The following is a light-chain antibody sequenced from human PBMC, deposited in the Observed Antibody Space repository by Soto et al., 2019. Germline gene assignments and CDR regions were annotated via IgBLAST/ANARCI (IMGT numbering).Light chain of an antibody. CDR2: DVS. CDR3: SSYTSSSTLVV. V-gene: IGLV2-14*01. CDR1: SSDVGGYNY. J-gene: IGLJ2*01. Sequence: QSALTQPASVSGSPGQSITISCTGTSSDVGGYNYVSWYQQHPGKAPKLMIYDVSNWPSGVSNRFSGSKSGNTASLTISGLQAEDEDDYCCSSYTSSSTLVVFGGGTKLTVL.